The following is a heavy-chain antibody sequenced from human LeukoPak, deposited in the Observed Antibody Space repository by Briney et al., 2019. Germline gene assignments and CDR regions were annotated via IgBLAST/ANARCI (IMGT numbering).Heavy chain of an antibody. CDR2: IYYSGST. Sequence: PSETLSLTCTVSGGSISSSSYYWGWIRQPPGKGLEWIGSIYYSGSTYYNPSLKSRVTISVDTSKNQFSLKLSSVTAADTAVYYCATMYSSSPTDYWGQGTLVTVSS. D-gene: IGHD6-6*01. CDR1: GGSISSSSYY. CDR3: ATMYSSSPTDY. V-gene: IGHV4-39*01. J-gene: IGHJ4*02.